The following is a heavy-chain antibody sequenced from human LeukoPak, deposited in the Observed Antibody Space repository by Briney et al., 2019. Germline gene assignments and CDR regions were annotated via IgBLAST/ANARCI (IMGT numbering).Heavy chain of an antibody. CDR2: INHNGNVN. CDR3: ARGGCLDV. V-gene: IGHV3-7*03. J-gene: IGHJ6*02. Sequence: GGSLRLSCAASGFTFSSYWMNWARQAPGKGLEWVASINHNGNVNYYVDSVKGRFTISRDNAKNSLYLQMSNLRAEDTAVYFCARGGCLDVWGQGATVTVSS. CDR1: GFTFSSYW. D-gene: IGHD3-16*01.